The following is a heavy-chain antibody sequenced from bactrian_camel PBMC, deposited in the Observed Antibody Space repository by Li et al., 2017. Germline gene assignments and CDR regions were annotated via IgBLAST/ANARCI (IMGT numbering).Heavy chain of an antibody. V-gene: IGHV3-3*01. CDR3: APDSSSQMGCY. CDR1: ADIYSAHC. D-gene: IGHD3*01. Sequence: HVQLVESGGGSVQAGGSLRLSCAASADIYSAHCMTWFRQAPGREREGVAAMYLFSARSKYYADSVKGRFTISQDNAKSTVYLQMNSLKLDDTAMYYCAPDSSSQMGCYWTRGTQVTVS. CDR2: MYLFSARSK. J-gene: IGHJ4*01.